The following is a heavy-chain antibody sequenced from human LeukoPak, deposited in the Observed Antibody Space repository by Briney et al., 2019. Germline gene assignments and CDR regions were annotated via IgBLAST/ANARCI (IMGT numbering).Heavy chain of an antibody. J-gene: IGHJ4*02. Sequence: GGSLRLSCAASGSTVSNNYMSWVRQAPGKGLEWVSLIYSGGNTYYADSVRGRFSISRDNSKNTLYLQMNSLRAEDTAIYYCAVYSSLDYWSQGTLVTVSS. CDR3: AVYSSLDY. CDR1: GSTVSNNY. V-gene: IGHV3-53*01. CDR2: IYSGGNT. D-gene: IGHD3-22*01.